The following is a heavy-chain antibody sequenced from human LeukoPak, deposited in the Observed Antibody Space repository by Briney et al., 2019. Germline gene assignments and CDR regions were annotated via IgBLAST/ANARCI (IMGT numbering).Heavy chain of an antibody. Sequence: SETLSLTCTVSGGSISSRNYYWGWIRQPPGKGLEWIGGVYYAGTTYSNPSLKSRVTISVDTSKNQFSLKLSSVTAADTAVYYCARARNYVHGYWGQGTLVTVSS. CDR3: ARARNYVHGY. V-gene: IGHV4-39*01. CDR1: GGSISSRNYY. J-gene: IGHJ4*02. CDR2: VYYAGTT. D-gene: IGHD1-7*01.